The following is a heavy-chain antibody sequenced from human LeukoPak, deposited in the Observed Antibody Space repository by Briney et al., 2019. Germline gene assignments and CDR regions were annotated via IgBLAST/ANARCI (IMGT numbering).Heavy chain of an antibody. Sequence: ATVHVSCKPSGYTFTGYYMHLVRQAPGHGLEWMGWINPNSGGTNYEQKFQGRVTMTRDTSISTAYMELSRLRSDDTAVNYCARGGRSSSSLDYWGQGTLVTVSS. V-gene: IGHV1-2*02. CDR3: ARGGRSSSSLDY. D-gene: IGHD6-6*01. CDR2: INPNSGGT. J-gene: IGHJ4*02. CDR1: GYTFTGYY.